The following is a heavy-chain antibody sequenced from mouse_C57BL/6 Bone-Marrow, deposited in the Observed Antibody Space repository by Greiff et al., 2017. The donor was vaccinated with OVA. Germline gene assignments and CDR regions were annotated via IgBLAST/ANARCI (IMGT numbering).Heavy chain of an antibody. CDR1: GYTFTSYW. J-gene: IGHJ2*01. V-gene: IGHV1-7*01. D-gene: IGHD1-1*02. CDR3: ARYPAGGYYLDY. CDR2: INPSSGYT. Sequence: QVQLQQSGAELAQPGASVKLSCKASGYTFTSYWMHWVKQRPGQGLEWIGYINPSSGYTKYNPKFKDKATLTADTSSSTAYMQLSSLTYEDSAVYYCARYPAGGYYLDYWGQGTTLTVSS.